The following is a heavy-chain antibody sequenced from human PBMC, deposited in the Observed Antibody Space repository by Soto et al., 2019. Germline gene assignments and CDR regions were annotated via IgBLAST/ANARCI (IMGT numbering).Heavy chain of an antibody. Sequence: VQSGGEVKKPGASVKVSCKASGYTFSNNGFTWVRQAPGQGLEWMGWIGGYNGNTNYAPKFQGSVTMTADTSTSTAHMELRGLRSDDTAVYYCATAIAATGPADSWGQGTLVTVSS. CDR3: ATAIAATGPADS. D-gene: IGHD6-13*01. J-gene: IGHJ4*02. V-gene: IGHV1-18*01. CDR1: GYTFSNNG. CDR2: IGGYNGNT.